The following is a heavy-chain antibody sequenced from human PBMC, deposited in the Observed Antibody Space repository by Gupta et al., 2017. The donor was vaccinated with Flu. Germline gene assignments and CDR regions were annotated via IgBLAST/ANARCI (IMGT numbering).Heavy chain of an antibody. CDR3: ARDKVQYGMDV. V-gene: IGHV4-59*01. J-gene: IGHJ6*02. CDR2: IYYSGST. Sequence: SWIRQPPGKGLEWIGYIYYSGSTNYNPSLKSRVTISVDTSKNQFSLKVSSVTAADTAVYYCARDKVQYGMDVWGQGTTVTVSS.